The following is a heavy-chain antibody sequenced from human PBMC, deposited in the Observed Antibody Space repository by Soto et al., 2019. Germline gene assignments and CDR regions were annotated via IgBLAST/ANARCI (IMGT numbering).Heavy chain of an antibody. V-gene: IGHV3-48*04. CDR2: IGSSSSTI. Sequence: GGSLRLSCAASGFTFSSYRMSWVRQAPGKGLEWVSYIGSSSSTIYYADSVKGRFTISRDNAKNSLYLQMNSLRAEDTAVYYCATDRGEYYFDYWGQGTLVTV. CDR3: ATDRGEYYFDY. D-gene: IGHD3-16*01. J-gene: IGHJ4*02. CDR1: GFTFSSYR.